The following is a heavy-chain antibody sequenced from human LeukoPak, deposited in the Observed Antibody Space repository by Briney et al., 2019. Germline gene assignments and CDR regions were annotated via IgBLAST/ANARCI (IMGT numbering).Heavy chain of an antibody. Sequence: GGSLRLSCAASGFTFSSYSMNWVRQAPGKGLEWVSSISSSSSYIYYADSVKGRFTISRDNAKNSLYLQMNSLRAEDTAVYYCARYRDFGVGNWFDPWGQGTLVTVSS. D-gene: IGHD3-3*01. CDR3: ARYRDFGVGNWFDP. CDR1: GFTFSSYS. J-gene: IGHJ5*02. CDR2: ISSSSSYI. V-gene: IGHV3-21*01.